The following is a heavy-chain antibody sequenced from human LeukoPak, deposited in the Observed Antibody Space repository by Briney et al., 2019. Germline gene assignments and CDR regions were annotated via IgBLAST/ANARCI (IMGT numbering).Heavy chain of an antibody. CDR3: AKDDLSGYDY. CDR2: ISYDGSNK. J-gene: IGHJ4*02. D-gene: IGHD3-9*01. CDR1: GFTFSSYA. V-gene: IGHV3-30*04. Sequence: GGSLRLSCAASGFTFSSYAMHWVRQAPGKGLEGVAVISYDGSNKYYADSVKGRFTISRDNSKNTLYLQMNSLRAEDTAVYYCAKDDLSGYDYWGQGTPVTVSS.